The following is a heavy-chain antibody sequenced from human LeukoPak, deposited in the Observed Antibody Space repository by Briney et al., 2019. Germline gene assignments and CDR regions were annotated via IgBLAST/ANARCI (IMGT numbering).Heavy chain of an antibody. CDR3: AKVNYCGGDCRYFDY. CDR1: GFTFSSYA. Sequence: EGSLRLSCAASGFTFSSYAMSWVRQAPGKGLEWVSAISGTGISTYYADSVKGRFTISRDNSKNTLYLQMNSLRAEDTAIYYCAKVNYCGGDCRYFDYWGQGTLVTVSS. J-gene: IGHJ4*02. V-gene: IGHV3-23*01. D-gene: IGHD2-21*02. CDR2: ISGTGIST.